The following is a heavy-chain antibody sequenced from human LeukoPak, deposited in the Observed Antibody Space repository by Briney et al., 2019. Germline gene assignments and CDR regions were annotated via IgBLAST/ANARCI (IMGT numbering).Heavy chain of an antibody. CDR1: GVSISSSNSY. Sequence: SETLSLTCTVSGVSISSSNSYWGWIRQPPGKGLEWIGSIYYSGNTYYNASLKSQVSISIDTSKNQFSLRLTSVTAADTAVYYCARGHRGGGSYSYYYYYMDVWGKGTTVTVSS. J-gene: IGHJ6*03. CDR3: ARGHRGGGSYSYYYYYMDV. V-gene: IGHV4-39*01. D-gene: IGHD1-26*01. CDR2: IYYSGNT.